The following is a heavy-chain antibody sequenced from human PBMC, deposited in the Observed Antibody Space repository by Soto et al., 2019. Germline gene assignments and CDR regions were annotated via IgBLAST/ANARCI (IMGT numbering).Heavy chain of an antibody. CDR3: ARRDSSSGCFDY. V-gene: IGHV1-3*01. CDR1: GYTFTSYA. D-gene: IGHD6-6*01. Sequence: ASVKVSCKTSGYTFTSYAMHWVRQAPGQRVEWMGWINAGNGYAEYSQKFQGRVTLTRDTSATTAYMEVNSLRSEDTAVYYCARRDSSSGCFDYLGQGSMVTVSS. CDR2: INAGNGYA. J-gene: IGHJ4*02.